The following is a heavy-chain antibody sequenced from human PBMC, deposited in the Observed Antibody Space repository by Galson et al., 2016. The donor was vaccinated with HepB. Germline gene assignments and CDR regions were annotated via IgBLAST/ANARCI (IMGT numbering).Heavy chain of an antibody. V-gene: IGHV3-23*01. CDR2: LSGSGGST. CDR1: GFTFSNYA. Sequence: SLRLSCAASGFTFSNYAMIWVRQAPGKGLEWVSGLSGSGGSTYYADSMKGRFTISRDNSKNTLYLQMNSLRAEDTAVYYCANRRGILTGPAGYWGQGTLVTVSS. J-gene: IGHJ4*02. D-gene: IGHD3-9*01. CDR3: ANRRGILTGPAGY.